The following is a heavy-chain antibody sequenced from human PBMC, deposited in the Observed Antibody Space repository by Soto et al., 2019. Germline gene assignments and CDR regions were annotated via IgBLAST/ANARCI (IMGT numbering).Heavy chain of an antibody. CDR3: ARDLGPHDFWSGSDYWYFDL. CDR2: IYSGGST. D-gene: IGHD3-3*01. V-gene: IGHV3-53*01. J-gene: IGHJ2*01. CDR1: GFTVSNNY. Sequence: PGGSLRLSCAASGFTVSNNYMTWVRQAPGKGLEWVSIIYSGGSTYYADSVEGRFAISRDNSDNTLYLQMDSLRAEDTAVYYCARDLGPHDFWSGSDYWYFDLWGRGTLVPVSS.